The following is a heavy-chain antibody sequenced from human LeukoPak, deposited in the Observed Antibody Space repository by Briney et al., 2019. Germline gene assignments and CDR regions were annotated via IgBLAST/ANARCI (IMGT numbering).Heavy chain of an antibody. CDR2: ISYDGNSE. CDR1: GFTFSNYL. J-gene: IGHJ4*02. CDR3: ATNRGCSTTRCNRAFDY. D-gene: IGHD2-8*01. V-gene: IGHV3-30-3*01. Sequence: GGSLRLSCAASGFTFSNYLMGWVRQAPGKGLEWVAIISYDGNSEYYADSVKGRFTISRDNSNNTLYLEMSSVRPEDTATYYCATNRGCSTTRCNRAFDYWGQGTLVTVSS.